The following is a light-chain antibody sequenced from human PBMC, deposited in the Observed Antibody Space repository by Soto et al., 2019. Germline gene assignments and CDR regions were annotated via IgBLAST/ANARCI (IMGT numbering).Light chain of an antibody. J-gene: IGLJ2*01. CDR3: STYTSSSTYVV. Sequence: QSALTQPASVSGSPGQSLTISCTGTSSDVGGYNYVSWYQQHPGKAPKLMIYEVSNRPSGVSNRCSGSKSGNTASLTISGLQAEDEADYYCSTYTSSSTYVVVGGGTKLT. CDR2: EVS. V-gene: IGLV2-14*01. CDR1: SSDVGGYNY.